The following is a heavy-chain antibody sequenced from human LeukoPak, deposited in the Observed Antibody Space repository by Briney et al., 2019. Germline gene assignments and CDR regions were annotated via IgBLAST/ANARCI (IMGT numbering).Heavy chain of an antibody. Sequence: GGSLRLSCAASGFTFSSYWMNWVRQAPGKGLEWVASIKQDGSEKYYVDFLKGRFTISRDNAKNSLYLQMNSLRAEDTAVYYCAREVRAVAGYDYWGQGTLVTVSS. V-gene: IGHV3-7*01. J-gene: IGHJ4*02. D-gene: IGHD6-19*01. CDR3: AREVRAVAGYDY. CDR1: GFTFSSYW. CDR2: IKQDGSEK.